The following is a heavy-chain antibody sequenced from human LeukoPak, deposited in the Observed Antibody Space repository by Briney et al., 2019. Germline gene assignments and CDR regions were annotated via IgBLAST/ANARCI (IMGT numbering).Heavy chain of an antibody. CDR3: ARTMWGFDY. CDR2: INSDGSII. Sequence: GGSLRLSCASSGFAFSDYEMNWVRQAPGKGLEWVSYINSDGSIIYYADSVKGRFTISRDNAKRSLFLQMNSLRVEDTAVYYCARTMWGFDYWGQGTLVSVST. D-gene: IGHD7-27*01. CDR1: GFAFSDYE. V-gene: IGHV3-48*03. J-gene: IGHJ4*02.